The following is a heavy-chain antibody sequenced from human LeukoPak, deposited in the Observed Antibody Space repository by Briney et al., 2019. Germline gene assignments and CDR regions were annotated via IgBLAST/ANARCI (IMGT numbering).Heavy chain of an antibody. CDR1: GYSFTSYW. D-gene: IGHD3-22*01. V-gene: IGHV5-51*01. Sequence: GESLKISCKGSGYSFTSYWIGWVRQMPGKGLEWMGIIYPGDSDTRYSPSFPGQVTISADKSISPAYLQWSSLKASDTAMYYCARLMYYYDSSGYYSQYFDYGGQGTLVTVSS. CDR3: ARLMYYYDSSGYYSQYFDY. J-gene: IGHJ4*02. CDR2: IYPGDSDT.